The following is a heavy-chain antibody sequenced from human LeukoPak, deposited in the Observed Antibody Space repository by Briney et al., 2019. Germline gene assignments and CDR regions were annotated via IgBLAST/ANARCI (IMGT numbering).Heavy chain of an antibody. Sequence: SGTLSLTCAVSGGSISSSNWWSWVRKPPGKGLEWIGAIYHSGSTNYNPSLKSRVTISVDKYKNQFSLKLSSVTAADTAVYYCARPYYYDSSGYYLDAFDIWGQGTMVTVSS. V-gene: IGHV4-4*02. D-gene: IGHD3-22*01. J-gene: IGHJ3*02. CDR1: GGSISSSNW. CDR2: IYHSGST. CDR3: ARPYYYDSSGYYLDAFDI.